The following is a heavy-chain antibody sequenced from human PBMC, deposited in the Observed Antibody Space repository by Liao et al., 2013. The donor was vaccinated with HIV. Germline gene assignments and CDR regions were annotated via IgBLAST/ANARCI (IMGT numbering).Heavy chain of an antibody. V-gene: IGHV4-34*01. CDR1: GASLSGYY. CDR2: INHRGGT. D-gene: IGHD1-26*01. Sequence: QVQLQQWGAGLLKPSETLSLTCAVYGASLSGYYWSWIRQPPGKGLEWIGEINHRGGTNYNPSLKSRVTISVDTSKNQFSLKLSSVTAADTAVYYCASTPMIRVGATSEYFQHWGQGTLVTVSS. J-gene: IGHJ1*01. CDR3: ASTPMIRVGATSEYFQH.